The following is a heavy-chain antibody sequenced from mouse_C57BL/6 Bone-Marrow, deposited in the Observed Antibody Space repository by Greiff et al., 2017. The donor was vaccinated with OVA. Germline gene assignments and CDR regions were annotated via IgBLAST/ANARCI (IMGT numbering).Heavy chain of an antibody. V-gene: IGHV3-6*01. CDR1: GYSITSGYY. CDR3: AHYYGSRTWFAY. Sequence: DVKLQESGPGLVKPSQSLSLTCSVTGYSITSGYYWNWIRQFPGNKLEWMGYISYDGSNNYNPSLKNRISITRDTSKNQFFLKLNSVTTEDTATYYCAHYYGSRTWFAYWGQGTLVTVSA. D-gene: IGHD1-1*01. CDR2: ISYDGSN. J-gene: IGHJ3*01.